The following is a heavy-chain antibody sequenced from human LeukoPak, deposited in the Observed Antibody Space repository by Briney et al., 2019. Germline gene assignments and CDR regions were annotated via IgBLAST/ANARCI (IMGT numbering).Heavy chain of an antibody. D-gene: IGHD3-10*01. CDR2: LSERGGT. CDR1: GGSFNSYF. CDR3: ARMPGGVFDF. Sequence: SEPLSLTCVVHGGSFNSYFWSWIRQVPGKGLEWIAELSERGGTNYNPSLERRVTISVDTSKNQFSLNLTSVTAADTGIYYCARMPGGVFDFWGQGALVTVSS. V-gene: IGHV4-34*01. J-gene: IGHJ4*02.